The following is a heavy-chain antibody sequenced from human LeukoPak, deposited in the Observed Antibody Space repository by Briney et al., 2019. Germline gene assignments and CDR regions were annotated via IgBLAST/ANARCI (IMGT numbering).Heavy chain of an antibody. CDR3: ARVGETTSWFDP. J-gene: IGHJ5*02. CDR2: INPNSGGT. V-gene: IGHV1-2*02. Sequence: GASVKFSCKASGYTFTRYGISWVRQAPGQGLEWMGWINPNSGGTNYAQKFQGRVTMTRDTSISTAYMELSRLRSDDTAVYYCARVGETTSWFDPWGQGTLVTVSS. D-gene: IGHD1-7*01. CDR1: GYTFTRYG.